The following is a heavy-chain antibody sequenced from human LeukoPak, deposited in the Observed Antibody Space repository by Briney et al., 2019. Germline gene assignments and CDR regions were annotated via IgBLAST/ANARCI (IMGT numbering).Heavy chain of an antibody. J-gene: IGHJ4*02. CDR1: GFTFSSYA. D-gene: IGHD3-9*01. Sequence: VGSLRLSCAASGFTFSSYAMSWVRQAPGKGLEWVSAISGSGGSTYYADSVKGRSTISRDNSKNTLYLQMNSLRAEDTAVYYCAKDRLGYDILTGYYDYWGQGTLVTVSS. CDR3: AKDRLGYDILTGYYDY. V-gene: IGHV3-23*01. CDR2: ISGSGGST.